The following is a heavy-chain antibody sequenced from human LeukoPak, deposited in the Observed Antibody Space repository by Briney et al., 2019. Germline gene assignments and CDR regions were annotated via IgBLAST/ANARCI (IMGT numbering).Heavy chain of an antibody. CDR2: TYYRSKWYN. D-gene: IGHD3-10*01. CDR1: GDSFSSNSAA. V-gene: IGHV6-1*01. CDR3: ARDRSYYGSGAGGFFYYYYYMDV. J-gene: IGHJ6*03. Sequence: SQTLSLTCAISGDSFSSNSAAWNWLRQSPSRGLEWLGRTYYRSKWYNDYAVSVKSRITINPDTSKNQFSLQLNSVTPEDTAVYYCARDRSYYGSGAGGFFYYYYYMDVWGKGTTVTISS.